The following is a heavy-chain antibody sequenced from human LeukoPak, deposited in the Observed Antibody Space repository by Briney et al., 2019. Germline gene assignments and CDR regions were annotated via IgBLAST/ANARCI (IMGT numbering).Heavy chain of an antibody. J-gene: IGHJ4*02. CDR1: GFTFSNYA. Sequence: PGRSLRLSCAASGFTFSNYAFHWVRQAPGKGLEWVAVISYGGSDKYNADSVKGRFTISRDNSKNTLYLQMSSLRIEDAAVYYCARVGVAPADGFDFWGQGTLVTVSS. CDR3: ARVGVAPADGFDF. D-gene: IGHD6-13*01. CDR2: ISYGGSDK. V-gene: IGHV3-30*04.